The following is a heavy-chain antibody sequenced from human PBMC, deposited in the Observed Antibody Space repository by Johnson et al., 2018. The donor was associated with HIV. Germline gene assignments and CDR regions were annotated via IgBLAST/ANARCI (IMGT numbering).Heavy chain of an antibody. Sequence: QVQLVESGGGVVQPGRSLRLSCAASGFTFSTCAMHWVRQAPGKGLEWVAVISYDAITKYYADSVKGRFTISRDNSKSMLHLQMNSLRTDDAAVYYCARDERAGQWLVLAFDIWGQGTMVTVSS. V-gene: IGHV3-30*04. CDR1: GFTFSTCA. CDR2: ISYDAITK. J-gene: IGHJ3*02. D-gene: IGHD6-19*01. CDR3: ARDERAGQWLVLAFDI.